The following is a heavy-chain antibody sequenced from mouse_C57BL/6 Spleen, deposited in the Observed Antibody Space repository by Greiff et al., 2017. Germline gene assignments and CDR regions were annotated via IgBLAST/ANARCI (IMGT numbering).Heavy chain of an antibody. CDR3: AIYGYDGGFAY. CDR1: GYSITSGYD. V-gene: IGHV3-1*01. D-gene: IGHD2-2*01. J-gene: IGHJ3*01. Sequence: EVKLMESGPGMVKPSQSLSLTCTVTGYSITSGYDWHWIRHFPGNKLEWMGYISYSGSTNYNPSLKSRISITHDTSKNHFFLKLNSVTTEDTATYYCAIYGYDGGFAYWGQGTLVTVSA. CDR2: ISYSGST.